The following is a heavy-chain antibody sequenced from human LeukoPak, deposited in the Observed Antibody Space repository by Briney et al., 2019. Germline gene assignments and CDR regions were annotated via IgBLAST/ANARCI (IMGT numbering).Heavy chain of an antibody. V-gene: IGHV4-30-2*01. Sequence: PSETLSLTCAVSGGSISSGGYSWSWIRQPPGKGLEWIGYIYHSGSTYYNPSLKGRVTISVDRSKNQFSLKLSSVTAADTAVYYCARGVVVAALDYYGMDVWGQGTTVTVSS. CDR3: ARGVVVAALDYYGMDV. J-gene: IGHJ6*02. CDR1: GGSISSGGYS. D-gene: IGHD2-15*01. CDR2: IYHSGST.